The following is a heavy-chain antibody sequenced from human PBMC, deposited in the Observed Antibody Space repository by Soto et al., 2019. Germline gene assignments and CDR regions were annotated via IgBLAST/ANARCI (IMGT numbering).Heavy chain of an antibody. V-gene: IGHV3-21*01. CDR2: ISSSSSYI. J-gene: IGHJ4*02. Sequence: PGGSLRLSCAASGLTFSSYSMNWVRQAPGKGLEWVSSISSSSSYIYYADSVKCRFTISRDNAKNSLYLQMNSLRAEDTAVYYSARSDSSSWPETHFFDCWGQGTLFTVYS. CDR3: ARSDSSSWPETHFFDC. CDR1: GLTFSSYS. D-gene: IGHD6-13*01.